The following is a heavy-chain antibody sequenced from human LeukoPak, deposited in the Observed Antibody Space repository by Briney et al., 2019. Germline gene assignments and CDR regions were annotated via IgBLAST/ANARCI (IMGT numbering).Heavy chain of an antibody. J-gene: IGHJ4*02. CDR2: IYYSGST. V-gene: IGHV4-59*01. CDR3: ARGLTATPFDY. D-gene: IGHD2-21*02. CDR1: GGSISSYY. Sequence: SETLSLTCTVPGGSISSYYGSWIRQPPGKGLEWIGYIYYSGSTNYNPSLKSRVTISVDTSKNQFPLKLSSVTAADTAVYYCARGLTATPFDYWGQGTLVTVSS.